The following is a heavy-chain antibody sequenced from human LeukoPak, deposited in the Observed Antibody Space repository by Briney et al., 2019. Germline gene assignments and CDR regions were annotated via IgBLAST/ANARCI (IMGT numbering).Heavy chain of an antibody. D-gene: IGHD2-15*01. Sequence: SVKVSCKASGGTFSSHAISWVRQAPGQGLEWMGGIIPIFGTANYAQKFQGRVTITTDESTSTAYMELSSLRSEDTAVYYCARDDCSGGSCFGYWGQGTLVTVSS. V-gene: IGHV1-69*05. CDR3: ARDDCSGGSCFGY. J-gene: IGHJ4*02. CDR2: IIPIFGTA. CDR1: GGTFSSHA.